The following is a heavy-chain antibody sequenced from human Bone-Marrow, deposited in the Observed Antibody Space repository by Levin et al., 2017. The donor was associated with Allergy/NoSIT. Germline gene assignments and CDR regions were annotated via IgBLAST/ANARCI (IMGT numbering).Heavy chain of an antibody. CDR2: ISAYNGNT. J-gene: IGHJ3*02. V-gene: IGHV1-18*01. Sequence: AASVKVSCKASGNIFTKYGISWVRQVPGQGLEWLGWISAYNGNTNYAEKIQDRLTMTTDTTTSTAFLYLGSLRSDDTAIYYCATHSDSVDLEVFDIWGQGTIVTVSS. CDR3: ATHSDSVDLEVFDI. D-gene: IGHD3-3*01. CDR1: GNIFTKYG.